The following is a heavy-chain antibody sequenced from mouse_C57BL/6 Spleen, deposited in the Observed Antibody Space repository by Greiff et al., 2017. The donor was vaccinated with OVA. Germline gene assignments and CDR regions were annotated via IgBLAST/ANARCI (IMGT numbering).Heavy chain of an antibody. Sequence: EVKVVESVAELVRPGASVKLSCTASGFNIKNTYMHWVKQRPEQGLEWIGRIDPANGNTKYAPKFQGKATITADTSSNTAYLQLSSLTSEDTAIYYCARGLLPQKGFAYWGQGTLVTVSA. V-gene: IGHV14-3*01. J-gene: IGHJ3*01. CDR1: GFNIKNTY. CDR3: ARGLLPQKGFAY. D-gene: IGHD1-1*01. CDR2: IDPANGNT.